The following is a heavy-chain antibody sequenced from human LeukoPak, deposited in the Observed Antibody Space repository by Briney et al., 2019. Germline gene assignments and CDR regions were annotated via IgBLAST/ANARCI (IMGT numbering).Heavy chain of an antibody. CDR1: GFAFSKYG. V-gene: IGHV3-30*03. Sequence: PGGSLRLSCAASGFAFSKYGMHWVRQAPGKGLEWVAVISYDGRDKNYADSVKGRFTISRDSSKNTLYLQMNSLRNEDTAVYYCARDGPPEGGMYYGDYFDYWGQGTLVTVSA. J-gene: IGHJ4*02. D-gene: IGHD3-16*01. CDR2: ISYDGRDK. CDR3: ARDGPPEGGMYYGDYFDY.